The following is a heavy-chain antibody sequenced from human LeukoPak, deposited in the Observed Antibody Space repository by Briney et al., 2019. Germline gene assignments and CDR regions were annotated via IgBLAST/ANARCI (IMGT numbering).Heavy chain of an antibody. CDR2: INPNSGGT. Sequence: SVKVSRLASGYTFPRYYMHWVRQAPGQRREWMGWINPNSGGTNYAQKFQGWVTMTRDTSISKAYMELSRLRSDDTAVYYCARAGYSSGWYVFDYWGQGTLVTVSS. D-gene: IGHD6-19*01. V-gene: IGHV1-2*04. CDR3: ARAGYSSGWYVFDY. J-gene: IGHJ4*02. CDR1: GYTFPRYY.